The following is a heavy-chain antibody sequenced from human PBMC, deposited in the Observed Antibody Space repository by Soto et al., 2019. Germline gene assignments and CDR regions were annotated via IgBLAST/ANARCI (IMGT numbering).Heavy chain of an antibody. D-gene: IGHD5-12*01. V-gene: IGHV1-8*01. J-gene: IGHJ4*02. CDR1: GYTFTSYD. CDR3: ARGGKVWWLPWA. Sequence: QVQLLQSGAEVKKPGASVKVSCKASGYTFTSYDLNWVRQATGQGLEWMGWMNPNSGNTGYAQKFQGRVTMTRNTSISRAYREMSSLRSEDTAVYYCARGGKVWWLPWAWGQGTLVTVSS. CDR2: MNPNSGNT.